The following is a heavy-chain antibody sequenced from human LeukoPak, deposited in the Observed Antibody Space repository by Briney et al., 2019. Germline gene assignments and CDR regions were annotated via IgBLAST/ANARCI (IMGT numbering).Heavy chain of an antibody. Sequence: GGSLRLSCAAPGFTFSSYAMSWVRQAPGKGLEWVSAISGSGGRTYYADSVKGRFTISRDNSKNTLYLQMNSLRAEDAAVFYCAKDLRSSSFTHYFDFWGQGTLVTVSS. V-gene: IGHV3-23*01. CDR2: ISGSGGRT. CDR1: GFTFSSYA. CDR3: AKDLRSSSFTHYFDF. D-gene: IGHD6-13*01. J-gene: IGHJ4*02.